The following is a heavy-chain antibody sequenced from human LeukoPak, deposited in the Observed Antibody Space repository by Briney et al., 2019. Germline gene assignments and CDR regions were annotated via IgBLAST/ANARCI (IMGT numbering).Heavy chain of an antibody. D-gene: IGHD5-18*01. CDR2: IYYSGST. CDR1: GASVSTDY. J-gene: IGHJ4*02. V-gene: IGHV4-59*08. CDR3: ARHVPGPRGYAPYFDY. Sequence: SETLSLTCSVSGASVSTDYWTWMRQPPGKGLEWIGNIYYSGSTDYNPSLKSRVTISVDTSKNQFSLKLSSVTAADTAVYYCARHVPGPRGYAPYFDYWGQGTLVTVSS.